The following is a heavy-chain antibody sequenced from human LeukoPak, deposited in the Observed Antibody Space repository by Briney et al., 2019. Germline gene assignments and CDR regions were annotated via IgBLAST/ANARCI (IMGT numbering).Heavy chain of an antibody. D-gene: IGHD4-17*01. J-gene: IGHJ3*02. Sequence: GGSLRLSCAASGFIFGNYALIWLRQSPGKGLEWVSAIRGSGGGTFYADSVKGRFTISRDNSKNTLYLQMNGLRAEDTAVYYCARDPNGDYIGAFDMWGRGTLVTVSS. V-gene: IGHV3-23*01. CDR1: GFIFGNYA. CDR2: IRGSGGGT. CDR3: ARDPNGDYIGAFDM.